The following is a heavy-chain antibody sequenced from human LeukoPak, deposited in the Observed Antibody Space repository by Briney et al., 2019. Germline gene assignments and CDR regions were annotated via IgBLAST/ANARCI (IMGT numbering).Heavy chain of an antibody. CDR3: ARHERGAENLGY. CDR2: FSYSGRT. Sequence: SETLSLTCTVSGASISNYYWSWLRQPPGKGVEGIGYFSYSGRTNHHPSLKSRVTISADTSKNQFSLKLPSVTAADTAVYYCARHERGAENLGYWGQGTLVTVSS. J-gene: IGHJ4*02. CDR1: GASISNYY. V-gene: IGHV4-59*08. D-gene: IGHD3-16*01.